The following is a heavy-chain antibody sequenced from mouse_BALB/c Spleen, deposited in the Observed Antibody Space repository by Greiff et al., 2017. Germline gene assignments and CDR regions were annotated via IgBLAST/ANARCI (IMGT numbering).Heavy chain of an antibody. V-gene: IGHV5-6*01. CDR1: GFTFSSYG. Sequence: DVHLVESGGDLVKPGGSLKLSCAASGFTFSSYGLSWVRQTPDKRLEWVATISSGGSYTYYPDSVKGRFTISRDNAKNTLYLQMSSLKSEDTAMYYCARGTRYYAMDYWGQGTSVTVSS. CDR2: ISSGGSYT. J-gene: IGHJ4*01. CDR3: ARGTRYYAMDY. D-gene: IGHD3-3*01.